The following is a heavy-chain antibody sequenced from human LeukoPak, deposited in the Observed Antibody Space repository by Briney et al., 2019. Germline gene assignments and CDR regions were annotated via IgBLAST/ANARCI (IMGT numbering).Heavy chain of an antibody. V-gene: IGHV1-69*05. CDR3: ARDSSGEGETDY. D-gene: IGHD3-22*01. J-gene: IGHJ4*02. CDR1: GGTFSSYA. Sequence: SVKVSCKTSGGTFSSYAISWVRQAPGQGLEWMGGIFPIFGTANYAQKFQGRVTITTDESTSTAYMELSSLRSEDTAVYYCARDSSGEGETDYWGQGTLVTVSS. CDR2: IFPIFGTA.